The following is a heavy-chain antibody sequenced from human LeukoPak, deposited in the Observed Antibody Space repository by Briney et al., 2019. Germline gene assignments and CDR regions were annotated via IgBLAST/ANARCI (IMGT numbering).Heavy chain of an antibody. CDR3: AKDRRIGSSWYSGAFDI. CDR2: ISGSGGST. D-gene: IGHD6-13*01. J-gene: IGHJ3*02. Sequence: GGSLRLSCAVSGSTFSAYAMTWVRQAPEKGLEWVSVISGSGGSTYYADSVNGRFTISRDNSKNTLYLQMNSLRVEDTAVYYCAKDRRIGSSWYSGAFDIWGQGTMVTVSS. V-gene: IGHV3-23*01. CDR1: GSTFSAYA.